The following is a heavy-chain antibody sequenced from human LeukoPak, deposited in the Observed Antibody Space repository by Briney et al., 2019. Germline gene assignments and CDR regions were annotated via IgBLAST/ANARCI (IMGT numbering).Heavy chain of an antibody. J-gene: IGHJ5*02. D-gene: IGHD1-20*01. Sequence: GASVKVSCRASGYTFNNYYMHWVRQAPGQGLEWMGWINPKSGATNYAQKFQGRVTVTGDTSISTAYMELRRLRSDDTAVYYCAREGPTYNWKRHWFDPWGQGTLVTVSS. CDR3: AREGPTYNWKRHWFDP. V-gene: IGHV1-2*02. CDR2: INPKSGAT. CDR1: GYTFNNYY.